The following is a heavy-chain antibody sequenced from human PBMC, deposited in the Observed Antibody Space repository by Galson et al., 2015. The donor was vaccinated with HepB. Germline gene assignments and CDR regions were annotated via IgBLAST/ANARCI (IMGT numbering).Heavy chain of an antibody. J-gene: IGHJ4*02. Sequence: SVKVSCKASGGTFSTYGINWVRQAPGQGLEWMGGIIPIFGTANYAQKFQGRVTITAVKSTSTAYMELSSLRYDDTAVYYCAREGEGAIAYWGQGTLLTVSS. D-gene: IGHD3-16*02. CDR1: GGTFSTYG. V-gene: IGHV1-69*06. CDR3: AREGEGAIAY. CDR2: IIPIFGTA.